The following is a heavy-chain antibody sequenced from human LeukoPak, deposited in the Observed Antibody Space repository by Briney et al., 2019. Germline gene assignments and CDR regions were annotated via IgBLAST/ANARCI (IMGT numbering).Heavy chain of an antibody. J-gene: IGHJ6*03. Sequence: GGSLRLSCAASGFTFSSYNMKWVRQAPGKGLEWVSSISWRSSDIEYADSVKGRFTISRDNAKKSLYLQMNNLRAEDTAVYYCARAPGESPYYYYMDVWGKGTTVTVSS. CDR2: ISWRSSDI. CDR1: GFTFSSYN. V-gene: IGHV3-21*01. D-gene: IGHD3-10*01. CDR3: ARAPGESPYYYYMDV.